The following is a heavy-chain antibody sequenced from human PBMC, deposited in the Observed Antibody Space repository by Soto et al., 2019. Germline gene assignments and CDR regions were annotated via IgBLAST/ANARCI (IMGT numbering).Heavy chain of an antibody. CDR2: IRNSANT. Sequence: SETLSLTCTVSGDSLRSYYWAWIRQPPGKGLEWIGHIRNSANTKYNPSLNSRVAISADTSKNVFSLNLTSVTAADTAVYYCARSRGGFWSGLAFWGQGTLVTVSS. CDR1: GDSLRSYY. V-gene: IGHV4-59*08. J-gene: IGHJ4*02. D-gene: IGHD3-3*01. CDR3: ARSRGGFWSGLAF.